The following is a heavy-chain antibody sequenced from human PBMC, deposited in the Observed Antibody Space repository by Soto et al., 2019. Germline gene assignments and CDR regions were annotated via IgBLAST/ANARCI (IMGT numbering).Heavy chain of an antibody. V-gene: IGHV1-18*01. CDR3: ATNRGYDFYYFDS. J-gene: IGHJ4*02. D-gene: IGHD5-12*01. Sequence: ASVKVSCKASGYTFTSYGISWVRQAPGQGLEWMGWISVYDGNTKYAPKYQGRVTMTRDTSTSTVYMELSSLRSEDTAVYYCATNRGYDFYYFDSWGQGALVTVSS. CDR2: ISVYDGNT. CDR1: GYTFTSYG.